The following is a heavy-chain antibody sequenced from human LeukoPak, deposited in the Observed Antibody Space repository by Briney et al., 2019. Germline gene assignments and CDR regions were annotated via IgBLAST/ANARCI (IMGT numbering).Heavy chain of an antibody. CDR3: ANSMGITIFGVVED. CDR1: GFTFSSYG. D-gene: IGHD3-3*01. Sequence: GGSLRLSCAASGFTFSSYGMHWVRQAPGKGLEWVAVISYDGSNKYYADSVKGRFTISRDNSKNTLYLQMNSLRAEDTAVYYCANSMGITIFGVVEDWGQGTLVTVPS. J-gene: IGHJ4*02. V-gene: IGHV3-30*18. CDR2: ISYDGSNK.